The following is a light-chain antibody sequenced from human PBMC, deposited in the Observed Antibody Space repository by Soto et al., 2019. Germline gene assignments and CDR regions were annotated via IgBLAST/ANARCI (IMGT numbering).Light chain of an antibody. J-gene: IGLJ2*01. CDR2: LEGSGSY. Sequence: QPVLTQSSAASASLGSSVKLTCTLSSGHSRYSIAWHQQQPGKAPRYLMKLEGSGSYNKGSGVPDRFSGSSSGADRYLTISNLQSEDEADYYCETWGSDVHVVFGGGTKLTVL. CDR3: ETWGSDVHVV. V-gene: IGLV4-60*03. CDR1: SGHSRYS.